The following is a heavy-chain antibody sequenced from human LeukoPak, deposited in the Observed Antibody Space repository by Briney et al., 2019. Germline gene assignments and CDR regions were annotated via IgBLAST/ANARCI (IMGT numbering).Heavy chain of an antibody. J-gene: IGHJ3*02. CDR2: ISSSSSYI. CDR1: GFTFSSYS. D-gene: IGHD3-22*01. Sequence: PGGSLRLSYAASGFTFSSYSMNWVRQAPGKGLEWVSSISSSSSYIYYADSVKGRFTISRDNAKNSLYLQMSSLRAEDTAVYYCARDPIYYYDSSGYGPSDAFDIWGQGTMVTVSS. CDR3: ARDPIYYYDSSGYGPSDAFDI. V-gene: IGHV3-21*01.